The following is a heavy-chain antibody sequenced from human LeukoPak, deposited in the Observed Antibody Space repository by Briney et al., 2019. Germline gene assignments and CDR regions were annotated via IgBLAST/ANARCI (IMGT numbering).Heavy chain of an antibody. V-gene: IGHV4-39*01. J-gene: IGHJ2*01. Sequence: GSLRLSCAASGFIFSSYTMNWVRQAPGKGLEWIGSIYYSGSTYYNPSLKSHVTISVDTSKNQFSLKLSSVTAADTAVYYCARLRGNPVRWYFDLWGRGTLVTVSS. CDR1: GFIFSSYT. D-gene: IGHD4-23*01. CDR3: ARLRGNPVRWYFDL. CDR2: IYYSGST.